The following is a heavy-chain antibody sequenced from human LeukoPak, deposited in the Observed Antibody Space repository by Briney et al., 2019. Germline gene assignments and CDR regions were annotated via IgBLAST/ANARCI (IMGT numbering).Heavy chain of an antibody. J-gene: IGHJ4*02. CDR3: ASLHDYGDYKDY. CDR2: IYTSGST. CDR1: GGSISSYY. D-gene: IGHD4-17*01. Sequence: SETLSLTCTVSGGSISSYYWSWIRQPAGKGLEWIGRIYTSGSTNYNPSLKSRVTISVDKSKNQFSLKLSSVTAADTAVYYCASLHDYGDYKDYWGQGTLVTVSS. V-gene: IGHV4-4*07.